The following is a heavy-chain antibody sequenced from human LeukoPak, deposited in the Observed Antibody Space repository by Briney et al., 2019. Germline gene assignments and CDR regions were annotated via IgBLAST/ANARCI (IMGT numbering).Heavy chain of an antibody. V-gene: IGHV4-59*01. CDR3: ARLRYSGYYYYGMDV. CDR2: IYYSGST. Sequence: KASETLSLTCTVSGGSISSYYWSWIRQPPGKGLEWIGYIYYSGSTNYNPSLKSRVTMSLDTSKIQFSPKLSSVTAADTAVYYCARLRYSGYYYYGMDVWGQGTTVTVSS. CDR1: GGSISSYY. J-gene: IGHJ6*02. D-gene: IGHD1-26*01.